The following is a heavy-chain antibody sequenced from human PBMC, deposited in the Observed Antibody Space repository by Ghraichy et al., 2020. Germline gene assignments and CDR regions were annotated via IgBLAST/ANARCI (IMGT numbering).Heavy chain of an antibody. V-gene: IGHV3-23*01. J-gene: IGHJ1*01. CDR3: AKDVGRGGGSCFHH. CDR1: GFTFSSYA. Sequence: GGSLRLSCAASGFTFSSYAMSWVRQAPGKGLEWVSAISGSGGNTYYAHSVKGRLTFSRDNSKHTLYLQMNSLRAEDTAVYYCAKDVGRGGGSCFHHWRQGTLVTVSS. D-gene: IGHD2-15*01. CDR2: ISGSGGNT.